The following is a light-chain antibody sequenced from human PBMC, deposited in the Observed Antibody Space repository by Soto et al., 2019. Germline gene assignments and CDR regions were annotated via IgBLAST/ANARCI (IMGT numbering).Light chain of an antibody. CDR1: SSDVGGYDY. Sequence: QSALTQPPSASGSPGQSVTISCTGTSSDVGGYDYVSWYQQHPGKAPKLMIYEVSKRPSGVPDRFSGSKSGNTASLTVSGLQAEDEADYYCTSYGDSNNFVVFGGGTKLTVL. CDR2: EVS. J-gene: IGLJ2*01. CDR3: TSYGDSNNFVV. V-gene: IGLV2-8*01.